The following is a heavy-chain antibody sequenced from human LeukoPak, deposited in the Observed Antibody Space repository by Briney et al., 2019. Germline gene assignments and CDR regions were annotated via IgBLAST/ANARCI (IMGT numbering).Heavy chain of an antibody. Sequence: GGSLRLSCAASGFTFSSYAMHWVRQAPGKGLEWVAVISYDGSNKYYADSVKGRFTISRDNSKNTLYLQMNSLRAEDTAVYYCARGYYDSSGYGEAFDIWGQGTMVTVSS. CDR2: ISYDGSNK. V-gene: IGHV3-30*04. D-gene: IGHD3-22*01. CDR1: GFTFSSYA. J-gene: IGHJ3*02. CDR3: ARGYYDSSGYGEAFDI.